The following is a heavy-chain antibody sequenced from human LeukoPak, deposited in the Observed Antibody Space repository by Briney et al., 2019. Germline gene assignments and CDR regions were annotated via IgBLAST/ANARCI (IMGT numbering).Heavy chain of an antibody. CDR1: GFTFSSYA. V-gene: IGHV3-23*01. J-gene: IGHJ4*02. D-gene: IGHD6-19*01. CDR3: AKDQYSSGWSPGDY. Sequence: PGGSLRLSCAASGFTFSSYAMSWVRQAPGKGLEWVSAISGSGGSTYYADSVKGRFTISRDNSKNTLYLQMDSLRAEDTAVYYCAKDQYSSGWSPGDYWGQGTLVTVSS. CDR2: ISGSGGST.